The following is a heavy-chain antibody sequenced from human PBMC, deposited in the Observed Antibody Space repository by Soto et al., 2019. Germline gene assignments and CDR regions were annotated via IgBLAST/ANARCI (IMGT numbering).Heavy chain of an antibody. CDR1: GFTFDDHG. J-gene: IGHJ4*02. Sequence: EVDLVESGGGLAQPGRSLRLSCVASGFTFDDHGMHWVRQIPVRGLEWVSGISWNSGSIGYAESVKGRFTIFRDNAKNSLYLEMNSLRQEDTALYYCVRDTSSGWHLKDHWGQGVQVSVSS. V-gene: IGHV3-9*01. CDR3: VRDTSSGWHLKDH. D-gene: IGHD3-9*01. CDR2: ISWNSGSI.